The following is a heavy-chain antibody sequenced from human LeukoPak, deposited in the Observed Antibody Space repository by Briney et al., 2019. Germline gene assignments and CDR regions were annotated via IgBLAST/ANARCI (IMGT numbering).Heavy chain of an antibody. J-gene: IGHJ6*03. CDR3: ARGSSYGYDYKYMDV. V-gene: IGHV3-11*04. Sequence: GGSLRLSCAASVFTFRDYYMSWIRQAPGKGLEWLSYISNSGTTVDYSDSVLGRFTISRDNGKKSVFLQLDSLRAEDTAVYFCARGSSYGYDYKYMDVWGKGTTVTVSS. D-gene: IGHD5-18*01. CDR1: VFTFRDYY. CDR2: ISNSGTTV.